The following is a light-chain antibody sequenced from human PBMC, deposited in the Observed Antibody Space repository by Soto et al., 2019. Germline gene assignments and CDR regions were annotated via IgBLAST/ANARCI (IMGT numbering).Light chain of an antibody. CDR3: SSYTSSSTLYV. J-gene: IGLJ1*01. V-gene: IGLV2-14*01. CDR2: DVS. Sequence: QSALTQPASVSGSPGQSITISCTGTSSDIGAYNYVSWYQQHPGKAPKLKIYDVSNRPSGVSDRFSGSKAGNTASLTISGLQAEDAADYYCSSYTSSSTLYVFGTGTKLTVL. CDR1: SSDIGAYNY.